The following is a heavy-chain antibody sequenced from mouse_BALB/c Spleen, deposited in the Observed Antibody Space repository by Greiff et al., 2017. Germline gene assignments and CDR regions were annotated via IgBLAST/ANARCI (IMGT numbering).Heavy chain of an antibody. CDR3: ARGVRRGYAMDY. J-gene: IGHJ4*01. CDR2: INPSNGRT. Sequence: VQLQQPGAELVKPGASVKLSCKASGYTFTSYWMHWVKQRPGQGLEWIGEINPSNGRTNYNEKFKSKATLTVDKSSSTAYMQLSSLTSEDSAVYYCARGVRRGYAMDYWGQGTSVTVSS. D-gene: IGHD2-14*01. V-gene: IGHV1S81*02. CDR1: GYTFTSYW.